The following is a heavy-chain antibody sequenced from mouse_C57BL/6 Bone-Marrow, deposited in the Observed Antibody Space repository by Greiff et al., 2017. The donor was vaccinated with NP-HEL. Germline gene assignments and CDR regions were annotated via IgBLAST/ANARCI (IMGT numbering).Heavy chain of an antibody. V-gene: IGHV1-61*01. CDR1: GYTFTSYW. Sequence: QVQLQQPGAELVRPGSSVKLSCKASGYTFTSYWMDWVKQRPGPGLEWIGNIYPSDSETHYNQKFKDKATLTVDKSSSTAYMQLSSLTSEDSAVYYCARNYGSSSDFDVWGTGTTVTVSS. J-gene: IGHJ1*03. D-gene: IGHD1-1*01. CDR2: IYPSDSET. CDR3: ARNYGSSSDFDV.